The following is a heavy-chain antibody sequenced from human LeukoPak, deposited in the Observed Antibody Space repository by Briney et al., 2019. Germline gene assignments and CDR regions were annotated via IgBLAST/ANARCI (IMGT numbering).Heavy chain of an antibody. Sequence: SQSMSLTCTVSGGSANNYYWSWIRQPPGKGLEWVGYIYYSGSTTYNPSLKTRFGISLDTSKTQFSRKLRSVTAAATALFPCAIDRCSSRSCYLTITHKGYFDHWGRGTVVTVSS. D-gene: IGHD2-2*01. V-gene: IGHV4-59*02. CDR1: GGSANNYY. J-gene: IGHJ2*01. CDR2: IYYSGST. CDR3: AIDRCSSRSCYLTITHKGYFDH.